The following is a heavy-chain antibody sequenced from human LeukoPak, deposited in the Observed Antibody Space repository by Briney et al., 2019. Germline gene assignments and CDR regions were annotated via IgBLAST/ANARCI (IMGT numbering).Heavy chain of an antibody. D-gene: IGHD2-21*01. CDR1: VYIFTNYD. CDR3: ARAGAYNYMDV. Sequence: GASVKVSCKASVYIFTNYDISWVRRAPGQGLEWMGWISPYNGNIDYAQSLQGRVTMTTDTSTSTAYMELRSLRSDDTAVYYCARAGAYNYMDVWGKGTTVTDSS. J-gene: IGHJ6*03. CDR2: ISPYNGNI. V-gene: IGHV1-18*04.